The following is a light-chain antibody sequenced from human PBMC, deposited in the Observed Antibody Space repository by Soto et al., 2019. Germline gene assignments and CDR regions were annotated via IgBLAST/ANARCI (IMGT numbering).Light chain of an antibody. J-gene: IGKJ3*01. Sequence: EIVLTQSPGTLSLSPGERATLSCRASQSVSSSYLAWYQQKPGQAPRLLIYGASSRATGIPDRFSGSGSGTDFTLTISRLEPEDFAVYYCQQYGSTPWFTFGPGTKVDI. CDR2: GAS. CDR3: QQYGSTPWFT. V-gene: IGKV3-20*01. CDR1: QSVSSSY.